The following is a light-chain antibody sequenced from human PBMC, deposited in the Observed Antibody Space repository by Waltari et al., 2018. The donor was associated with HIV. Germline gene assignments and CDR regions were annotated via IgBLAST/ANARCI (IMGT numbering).Light chain of an antibody. V-gene: IGLV1-44*01. CDR1: SSHLGSNT. Sequence: QSVLTQPPSASGTPGQRVTISCSGTSSHLGSNTVNWYQQLPGTAPKLLIYSNNQRPSGVPDRLSGSKSGTSASLAISGLQSEDEANYYCAAWDDSLIGPVFGGGTKLTVL. CDR2: SNN. J-gene: IGLJ3*02. CDR3: AAWDDSLIGPV.